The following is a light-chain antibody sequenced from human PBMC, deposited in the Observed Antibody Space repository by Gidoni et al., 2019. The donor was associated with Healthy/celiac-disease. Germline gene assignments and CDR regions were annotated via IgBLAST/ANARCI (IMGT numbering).Light chain of an antibody. V-gene: IGKV1-39*01. Sequence: DIQMTQSPSSLSASVGDRVTSTCLASQSISSYLNWYQQKPGKAPKLLIYDASSLQSGVPSRFSGSGSGTDFTLTISSLQPEDFATYYCQQSYSSPPLTFGGGTRVEIK. CDR3: QQSYSSPPLT. CDR2: DAS. CDR1: QSISSY. J-gene: IGKJ4*01.